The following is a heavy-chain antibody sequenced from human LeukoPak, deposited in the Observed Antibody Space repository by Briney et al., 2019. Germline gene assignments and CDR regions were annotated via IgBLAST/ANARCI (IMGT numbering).Heavy chain of an antibody. D-gene: IGHD3-16*01. Sequence: GGSLRLSCAASGFTFSNYAMNWVRQAPGKGLEWVSAISGSGVSTYYADSVKGRFTISRDNSKNTLYLQMNSLRAEDTAVYYCAKDRDVWGSLLDYWGQGTLVTVSS. CDR3: AKDRDVWGSLLDY. CDR2: ISGSGVST. CDR1: GFTFSNYA. V-gene: IGHV3-23*01. J-gene: IGHJ4*02.